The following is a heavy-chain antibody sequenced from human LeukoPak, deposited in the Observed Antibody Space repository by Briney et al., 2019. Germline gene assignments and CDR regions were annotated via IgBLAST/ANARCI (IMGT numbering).Heavy chain of an antibody. D-gene: IGHD6-25*01. CDR2: ITSTSSYI. CDR3: ARAGGYGTFDY. CDR1: GFTFSTYS. V-gene: IGHV3-21*01. J-gene: IGHJ4*02. Sequence: GGSLRLSCAASGFTFSTYSVNWVRQAPGKGLEWVSSITSTSSYIYYADSVKGRFTISRDNAKNSLYLQMNSLRAEDTAVYYCARAGGYGTFDYWGQGTLVTVSS.